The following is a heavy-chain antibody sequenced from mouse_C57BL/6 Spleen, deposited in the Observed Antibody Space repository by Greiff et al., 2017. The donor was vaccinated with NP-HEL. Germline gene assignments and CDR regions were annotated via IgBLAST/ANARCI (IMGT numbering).Heavy chain of an antibody. D-gene: IGHD4-1*01. Sequence: QVQLQQPGAELVRPGSSVKLSCKASGYTFTSYWMHWVKQRPIQGLEWIGNINPSDSETHYNQKFKDKATLTVDKSSSTAYMQLSSLTSEDSAVYYCARKGPTGDYWGQGTTLTVSS. CDR1: GYTFTSYW. J-gene: IGHJ2*01. CDR3: ARKGPTGDY. CDR2: INPSDSET. V-gene: IGHV1-52*01.